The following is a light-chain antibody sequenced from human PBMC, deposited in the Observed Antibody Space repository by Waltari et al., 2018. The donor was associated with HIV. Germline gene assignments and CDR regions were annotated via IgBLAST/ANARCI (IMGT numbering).Light chain of an antibody. CDR2: DAS. CDR3: HQYDKWPMYT. J-gene: IGKJ2*01. Sequence: EIRLTQSPVILSVSPGGRATLSCMASKNIKTDLAWYHQKPGQSPRVLIYDASTRTTGTADRFSGSGSGTDFTLTISSVHSEDYAVDYCHQYDKWPMYTFGQGTKVDMK. V-gene: IGKV3-15*01. CDR1: KNIKTD.